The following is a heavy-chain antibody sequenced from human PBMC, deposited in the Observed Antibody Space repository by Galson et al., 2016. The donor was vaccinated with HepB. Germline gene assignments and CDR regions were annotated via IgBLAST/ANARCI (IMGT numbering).Heavy chain of an antibody. V-gene: IGHV1-18*04. CDR3: ARDRGAREPFVS. J-gene: IGHJ4*02. CDR1: GYTFTNFG. CDR2: ISGYNGNT. D-gene: IGHD1-14*01. Sequence: VKVSCKASGYTFTNFGISWVRQAPGQGLEWMGWISGYNGNTRYAQRFQARVTMTTDTSTSTAYLEVRSLRSDDTALYYCARDRGAREPFVSGGQGTLVTVSS.